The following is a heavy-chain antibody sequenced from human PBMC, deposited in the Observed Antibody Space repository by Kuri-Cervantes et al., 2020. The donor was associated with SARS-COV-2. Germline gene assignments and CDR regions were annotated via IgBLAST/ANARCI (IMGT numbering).Heavy chain of an antibody. CDR2: INPNSGGT. V-gene: IGHV1-2*04. D-gene: IGHD3-16*02. J-gene: IGHJ3*02. CDR1: GYTFTGYY. Sequence: ASVKVSCKASGYTFTGYYMHWVRRAPGQGLEWMGWINPNSGGTNYAQKFQGWVTMTRDTSISTVYMELSRLRSDDTAVYYCARGPSWNYIWGTYRGGWDTFDIWGQGTMVTVSS. CDR3: ARGPSWNYIWGTYRGGWDTFDI.